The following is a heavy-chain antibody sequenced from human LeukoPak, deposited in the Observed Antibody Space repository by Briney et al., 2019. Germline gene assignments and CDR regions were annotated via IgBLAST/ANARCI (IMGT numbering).Heavy chain of an antibody. D-gene: IGHD2-2*01. Sequence: ASVKVSCKASGYTFTSYGISWVRQAPGQGLEWMGWISAYNGNTNYAQKFQGRVTITRDTSASTAYMELNSLRSEDTAVYYCARAYCSSTSCYSPFDYWGQGTLVTVSS. CDR3: ARAYCSSTSCYSPFDY. J-gene: IGHJ4*02. CDR2: ISAYNGNT. V-gene: IGHV1-18*04. CDR1: GYTFTSYG.